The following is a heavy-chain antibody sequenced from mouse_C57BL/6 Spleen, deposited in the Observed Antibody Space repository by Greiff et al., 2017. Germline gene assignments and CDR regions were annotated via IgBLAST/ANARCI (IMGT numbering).Heavy chain of an antibody. CDR1: GFTFSSYA. V-gene: IGHV5-4*03. CDR2: ISDGGSYT. Sequence: EVKVVESGGGLVKPGGSLKLSCAASGFTFSSYAMSWVRQTPEKRLEWVATISDGGSYTYYPDNVKGRFTISRDNAKNNLYLQMSHLKSEDTAMYYCARGYYGSSQDYWGQGTTLTVSS. CDR3: ARGYYGSSQDY. D-gene: IGHD1-1*01. J-gene: IGHJ2*01.